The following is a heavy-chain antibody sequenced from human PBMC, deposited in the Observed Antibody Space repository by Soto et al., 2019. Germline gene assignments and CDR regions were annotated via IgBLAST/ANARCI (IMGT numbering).Heavy chain of an antibody. Sequence: ASVKVFCKASGYIFTVYYMHWVRQAPGQGLEWMGWINPNSGGTNYAQKFQGRVTMTRDTSIRTAYMELSRLRSDDTAVYYCARQGSGSNWLDPWGQGTLVTVSS. V-gene: IGHV1-2*02. CDR3: ARQGSGSNWLDP. J-gene: IGHJ5*02. D-gene: IGHD3-10*01. CDR2: INPNSGGT. CDR1: GYIFTVYY.